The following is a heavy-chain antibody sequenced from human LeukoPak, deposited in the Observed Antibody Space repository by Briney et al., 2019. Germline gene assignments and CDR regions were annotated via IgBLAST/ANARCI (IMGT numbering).Heavy chain of an antibody. V-gene: IGHV1-2*02. CDR2: INPNSGRT. CDR1: GYTFTGYY. D-gene: IGHD6-19*01. CDR3: ARGRRGWSKEGNWFDP. Sequence: ASAKVSCKASGYTFTGYYIHWVRQAPGQGLEWMGWINPNSGRTNYAQKFQGRVTMTRDTSISTAYMELSSLRSEDTAVYYCARGRRGWSKEGNWFDPWGQGTLVTVSS. J-gene: IGHJ5*02.